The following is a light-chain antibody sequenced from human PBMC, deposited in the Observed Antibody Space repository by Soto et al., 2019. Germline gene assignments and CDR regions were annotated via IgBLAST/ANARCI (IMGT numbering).Light chain of an antibody. CDR2: ETS. CDR3: QQFNSLPFT. CDR1: QEISNH. J-gene: IGKJ3*01. Sequence: DLQMTQSPSSLSASVRDRVTITCRASQEISNHLNWYQQKSGKPPKLLIYETSNLERGVPSRFSGTGSGTEFTLTINTLQSEDVATYYCQQFNSLPFTFGPGTKVDVK. V-gene: IGKV1-33*01.